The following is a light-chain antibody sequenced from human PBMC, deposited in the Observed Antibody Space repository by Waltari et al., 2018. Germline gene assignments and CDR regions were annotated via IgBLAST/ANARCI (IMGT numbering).Light chain of an antibody. Sequence: EIVLTQSPGTLSLSPGARATLSCRASQSVSRTLAWYQQKPGQAPRLLIYDVSTRATGIPDRFSGSGSGTDFSLTISRVEPEDFAVYYCQKYGTLPATFGQGTKVEIK. CDR1: QSVSRT. J-gene: IGKJ1*01. CDR3: QKYGTLPAT. V-gene: IGKV3-20*01. CDR2: DVS.